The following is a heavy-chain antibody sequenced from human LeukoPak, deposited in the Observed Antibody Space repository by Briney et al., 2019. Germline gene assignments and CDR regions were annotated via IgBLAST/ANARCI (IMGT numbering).Heavy chain of an antibody. CDR1: GFTFSKYW. J-gene: IGHJ4*02. V-gene: IGHV3-7*01. CDR3: AILGLYGSSWYAWQ. D-gene: IGHD6-13*01. Sequence: PGGSLRLSCAASGFTFSKYWMCWVRQAPGKGLEWMANIKEDESEKYYVDSVKGRFTISRDNAKNSLYLQMNSLRAEDTAVYYCAILGLYGSSWYAWQWGQGTLVTVSS. CDR2: IKEDESEK.